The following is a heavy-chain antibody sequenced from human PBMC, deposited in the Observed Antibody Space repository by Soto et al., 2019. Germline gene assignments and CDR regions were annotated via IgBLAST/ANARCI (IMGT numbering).Heavy chain of an antibody. Sequence: QVQLVQSGAEVKKPGSSVKVSCKASGGTFSSYAISWVRQAPGQGLEWMGGIIPIFGTANYAQKFQGRVTITADESKSTAYRELSSLRSEDTGGYYCARDYCTKGVCRGGGDYWGQGTLVTVSS. CDR1: GGTFSSYA. CDR3: ARDYCTKGVCRGGGDY. J-gene: IGHJ4*02. D-gene: IGHD2-8*01. V-gene: IGHV1-69*01. CDR2: IIPIFGTA.